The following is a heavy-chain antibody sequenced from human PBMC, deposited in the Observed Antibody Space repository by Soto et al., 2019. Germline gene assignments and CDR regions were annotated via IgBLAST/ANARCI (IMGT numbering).Heavy chain of an antibody. CDR1: GGSISSSSYY. CDR3: ARRYYDFWSGYYANWFDP. V-gene: IGHV4-39*01. D-gene: IGHD3-3*01. J-gene: IGHJ5*02. Sequence: QLQLQESGPGLVKPSETLSLTCTVSGGSISSSSYYWGWIRQPPGKGLEWIGSIYYSGSTYYNPSLKSRVTISVDTSKNQFSLKLSSVTAADTAVYYCARRYYDFWSGYYANWFDPWGQGTLVTVSS. CDR2: IYYSGST.